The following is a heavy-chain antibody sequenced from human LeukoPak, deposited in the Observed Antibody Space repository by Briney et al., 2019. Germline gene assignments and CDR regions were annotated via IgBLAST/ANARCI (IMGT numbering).Heavy chain of an antibody. J-gene: IGHJ4*02. D-gene: IGHD2-15*01. CDR1: GFTFGTYW. CDR2: INSDGSST. V-gene: IGHV3-74*01. CDR3: AWSHSYACDS. Sequence: PGGSLRLSCAASGFTFGTYWMHWVRQAPGKGLVWVSRINSDGSSTNYADSVKGRFTIASDNAKNTLYLQMNRLRAEDTAVYYCAWSHSYACDSWGQGTLVTVSS.